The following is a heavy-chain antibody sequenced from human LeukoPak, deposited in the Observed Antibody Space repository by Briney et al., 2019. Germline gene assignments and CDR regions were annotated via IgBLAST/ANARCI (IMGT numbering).Heavy chain of an antibody. CDR3: ARDSSVVTFDY. D-gene: IGHD4-23*01. V-gene: IGHV1-46*01. J-gene: IGHJ4*02. CDR2: INPSGGST. CDR1: GGTFSSYV. Sequence: GASVKVSCKASGGTFSSYVISWVRQAPGQGLEWMGIINPSGGSTSYAQKFQGRVTMTRDTSTSTVYMELSSLRSEDTAVYYCARDSSVVTFDYWGQGTLVTVSS.